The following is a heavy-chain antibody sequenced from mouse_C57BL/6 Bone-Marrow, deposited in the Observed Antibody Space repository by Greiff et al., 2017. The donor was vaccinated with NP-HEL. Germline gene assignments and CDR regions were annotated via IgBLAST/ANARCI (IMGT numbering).Heavy chain of an antibody. CDR2: IYPGSGST. D-gene: IGHD2-3*01. CDR3: ARYDGYYGRVDY. J-gene: IGHJ2*01. CDR1: GYTFTSYW. Sequence: QVQLQQPGAELVKPGASVKMSCKASGYTFTSYWITWVKQRPGQGLEWIGDIYPGSGSTNYNEKFKGKATLTVDTSSSTAYMQLSSLTSEDSAVYYCARYDGYYGRVDYWGQGTTLTVSS. V-gene: IGHV1-55*01.